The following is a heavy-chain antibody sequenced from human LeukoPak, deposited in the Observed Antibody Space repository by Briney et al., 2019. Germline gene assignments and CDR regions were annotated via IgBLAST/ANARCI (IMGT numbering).Heavy chain of an antibody. CDR2: ISYDGSNK. Sequence: GGSLRLSCAASGFDFSTYAMSWVRQAPGKGLEWVAVISYDGSNKYYADSVKGRFTISRDNSKNTLYLQMNSLRAEDTAVYYCARGSIAVAGTLGAHYYMDVWGKGTTVTVSS. V-gene: IGHV3-30*19. J-gene: IGHJ6*03. CDR1: GFDFSTYA. CDR3: ARGSIAVAGTLGAHYYMDV. D-gene: IGHD6-19*01.